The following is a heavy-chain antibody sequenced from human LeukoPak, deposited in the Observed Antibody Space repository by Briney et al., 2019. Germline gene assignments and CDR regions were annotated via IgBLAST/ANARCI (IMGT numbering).Heavy chain of an antibody. V-gene: IGHV3-53*01. Sequence: GGSLRLSCAPSGFPVSAIYMNWVRQAPGKGLQWVSLIFSDGSTYYEDSVKGRFTISRDNSKNTLYLQMNSLRAEDTAVYYCARGLNSGGTDEYFDYWGQGTLVTVSS. D-gene: IGHD6-19*01. J-gene: IGHJ4*02. CDR1: GFPVSAIY. CDR3: ARGLNSGGTDEYFDY. CDR2: IFSDGST.